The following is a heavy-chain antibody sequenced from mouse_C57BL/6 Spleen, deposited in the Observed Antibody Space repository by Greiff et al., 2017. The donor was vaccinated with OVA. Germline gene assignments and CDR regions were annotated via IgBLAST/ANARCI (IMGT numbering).Heavy chain of an antibody. CDR2: IWSDGST. Sequence: VKLMESGPGLVAPSQSLSITCTVSGFSLTSYGVHWVRQPPGKGLEWLVVIWSDGSTTYNSALKSRLSISKDNSKSQVFLKMNSLQTDDTAMYYCARDSSGSYAMDYWGQGTSVTVSS. V-gene: IGHV2-6*03. J-gene: IGHJ4*01. CDR1: GFSLTSYG. CDR3: ARDSSGSYAMDY. D-gene: IGHD3-2*02.